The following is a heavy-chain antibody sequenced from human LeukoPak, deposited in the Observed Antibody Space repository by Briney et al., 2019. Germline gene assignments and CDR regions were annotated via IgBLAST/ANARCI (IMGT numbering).Heavy chain of an antibody. D-gene: IGHD3-22*01. J-gene: IGHJ4*02. CDR3: AKDYYDSSGYQSGFDY. CDR1: GFTFSSYG. Sequence: GGSLRLSCAASGFTFSSYGMHWVRQAPGKGLEWVAVISYDGSNKYYADSVKGRFTISRDNSKNTLYLQMNSLRAEDTAVYYCAKDYYDSSGYQSGFDYWGQGTLVTVS. V-gene: IGHV3-30*18. CDR2: ISYDGSNK.